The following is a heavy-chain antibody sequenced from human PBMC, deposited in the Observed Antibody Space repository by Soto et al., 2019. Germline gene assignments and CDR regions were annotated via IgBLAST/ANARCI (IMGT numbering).Heavy chain of an antibody. CDR2: MNPNSGNT. CDR3: ARGDDYGGKAFDY. V-gene: IGHV1-8*01. CDR1: GYTFSDFD. Sequence: ASVKVSCKASGYTFSDFDINWLRQATGQGLEWMGWMNPNSGNTGYAQKFQGRVTMTRNTSISTAYMELSSLRSEDTAVYYCARGDDYGGKAFDYWGQGTLVTVSS. J-gene: IGHJ4*02. D-gene: IGHD4-17*01.